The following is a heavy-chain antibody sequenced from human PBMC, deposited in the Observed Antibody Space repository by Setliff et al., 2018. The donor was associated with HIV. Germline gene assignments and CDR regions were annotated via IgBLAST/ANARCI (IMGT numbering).Heavy chain of an antibody. V-gene: IGHV3-23*01. D-gene: IGHD5-12*01. CDR2: ISGSGSSI. J-gene: IGHJ4*02. CDR3: AKVPVEMATITLLFFDY. Sequence: HPGGSLRLSCAASGFTFTTYAMNWVRQAPGKGLEWVSSISGSGSSIYYADSVKGRFTISRDNSKNTLYLQMNSLRAEDTAVYYCAKVPVEMATITLLFFDYWGQGTLVTVSS. CDR1: GFTFTTYA.